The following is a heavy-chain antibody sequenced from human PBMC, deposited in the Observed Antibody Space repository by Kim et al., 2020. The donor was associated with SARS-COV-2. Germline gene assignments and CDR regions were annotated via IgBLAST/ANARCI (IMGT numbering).Heavy chain of an antibody. CDR3: GRAGAFSIRRVDP. D-gene: IGHD2-8*02. CDR2: INAHTGNP. J-gene: IGHJ5*02. Sequence: ASVKVSCKASGYTFTQYAIHWIRQAPGQGLEWMGWINAHTGNPSYAPAFRGRLLFSVDTSVRTAYLQISGLKPEDTGIFYCGRAGAFSIRRVDPWGQGT. V-gene: IGHV7-4-1*02. CDR1: GYTFTQYA.